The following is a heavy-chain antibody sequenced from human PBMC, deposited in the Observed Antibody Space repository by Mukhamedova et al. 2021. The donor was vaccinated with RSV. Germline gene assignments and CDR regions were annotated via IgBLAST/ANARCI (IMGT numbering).Heavy chain of an antibody. D-gene: IGHD6-13*01. V-gene: IGHV1-69*04. Sequence: VRQAPGQALEWMGRIIPLLGIANYAQMFQGRVTITADKSTSTAYMELSSLRSEATAVYYCARADFSSSRSDYYYGMEVCGQGTT. CDR3: ARADFSSSRSDYYYGMEV. J-gene: IGHJ6*02. CDR2: IIPLLGIA.